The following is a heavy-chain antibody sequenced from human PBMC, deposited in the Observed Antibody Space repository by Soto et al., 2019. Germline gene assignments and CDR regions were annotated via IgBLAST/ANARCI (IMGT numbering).Heavy chain of an antibody. CDR3: ARDRGPSSGYYPYWFDP. CDR1: GGTFSSYA. Sequence: QVQLVQSGAEVKNPGSSVKVSCKASGGTFSSYAITWVRQAPGQGLEWMGGIIPIVGTANYAQKFQARVTITADESTSTAYRELSSLRSEDTAVYYCARDRGPSSGYYPYWFDPWGQGTLVTVSS. V-gene: IGHV1-69*12. D-gene: IGHD3-22*01. CDR2: IIPIVGTA. J-gene: IGHJ5*02.